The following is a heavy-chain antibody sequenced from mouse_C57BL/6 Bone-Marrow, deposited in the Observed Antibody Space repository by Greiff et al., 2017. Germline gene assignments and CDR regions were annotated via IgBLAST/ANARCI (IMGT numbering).Heavy chain of an antibody. V-gene: IGHV5-6*01. CDR1: GFTFSSYG. Sequence: EVHLVESGGDLVKPGGSLKLSCAASGFTFSSYGMSWVRQTPDKRLEWVATISRGGSYTYYPDSVKGRFTISRDNAKNTLYLQMSSLKSGDTAMYYCARWGYGRREFDYWGQGTTLTVSS. CDR2: ISRGGSYT. D-gene: IGHD1-1*01. CDR3: ARWGYGRREFDY. J-gene: IGHJ2*01.